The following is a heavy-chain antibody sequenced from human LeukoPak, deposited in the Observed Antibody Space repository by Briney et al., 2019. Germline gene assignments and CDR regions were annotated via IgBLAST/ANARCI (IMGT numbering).Heavy chain of an antibody. CDR1: GFPFSDSY. D-gene: IGHD6-13*01. Sequence: PGGSLRLSCAASGFPFSDSYMSWVRQAPGKGLEWISYINLSGNTMYYADSVKGRFTISRDNAKNSLYLQMNSLRAEDTAVYYCARGSSWGQGTLVTVSS. V-gene: IGHV3-11*04. J-gene: IGHJ5*02. CDR2: INLSGNTM. CDR3: ARGSS.